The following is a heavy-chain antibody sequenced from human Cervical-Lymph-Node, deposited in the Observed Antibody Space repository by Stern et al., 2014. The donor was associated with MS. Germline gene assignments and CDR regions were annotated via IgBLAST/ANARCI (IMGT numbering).Heavy chain of an antibody. CDR2: ISWNSDNI. Sequence: EEQLVESGGGLEQPGRSLRLSCVASGFSFAEYNMHWVRQAPGQGLEWVSSISWNSDNIGYAASVKGRFTISRDNAKNSLYLQMNSLRADDTALYYCASNPFYYYGLDVWGQGTTVTVSS. J-gene: IGHJ6*02. CDR1: GFSFAEYN. V-gene: IGHV3-9*01. D-gene: IGHD1-14*01. CDR3: ASNPFYYYGLDV.